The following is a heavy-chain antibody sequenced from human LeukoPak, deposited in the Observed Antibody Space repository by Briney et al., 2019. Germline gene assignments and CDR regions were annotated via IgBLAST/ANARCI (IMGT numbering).Heavy chain of an antibody. CDR2: IYYIGST. CDR3: ARERYSSTSCYSRNNWFDP. V-gene: IGHV4-39*07. D-gene: IGHD2-2*01. J-gene: IGHJ5*02. Sequence: PSETLSLTCTVSGGSISSSSYYWGWIRQPPGKGLEWIGRIYYIGSTYYNPSLKSRVTISVDTSKNQFSLKLSSVTAADTAVYYCARERYSSTSCYSRNNWFDPWGQGTLVTVSS. CDR1: GGSISSSSYY.